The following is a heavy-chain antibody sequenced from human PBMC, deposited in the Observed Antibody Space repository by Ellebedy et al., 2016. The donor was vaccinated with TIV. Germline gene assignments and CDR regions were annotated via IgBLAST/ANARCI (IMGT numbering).Heavy chain of an antibody. Sequence: AASVKVSCKASGYTFTSYDISWVRQAPGQGLEWMGWISAYKGNTNYAQKLQGRVTMTTDTSTSTAYMELRSLRSEDTAVYYCARWKLYDSSGYYYMDNYYGMDVWGQGTTVTVSS. CDR3: ARWKLYDSSGYYYMDNYYGMDV. J-gene: IGHJ6*02. D-gene: IGHD3-22*01. CDR1: GYTFTSYD. CDR2: ISAYKGNT. V-gene: IGHV1-18*01.